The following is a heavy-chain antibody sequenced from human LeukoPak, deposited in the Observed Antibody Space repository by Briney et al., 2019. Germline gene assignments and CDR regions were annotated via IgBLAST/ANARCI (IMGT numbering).Heavy chain of an antibody. D-gene: IGHD2-2*01. CDR1: GYSFTIYD. CDR3: ARGPPDSTSSDY. Sequence: ASVKVSCKTSGYSFTIYDVNWVRQAAGQGLEWIGWVRPQNGDSGYAQKFQDRVTMIRDTSTSTVYMEMKSLTFEDTAVYFCARGPPDSTSSDYWGQGTLVTVSS. CDR2: VRPQNGDS. J-gene: IGHJ4*02. V-gene: IGHV1-8*01.